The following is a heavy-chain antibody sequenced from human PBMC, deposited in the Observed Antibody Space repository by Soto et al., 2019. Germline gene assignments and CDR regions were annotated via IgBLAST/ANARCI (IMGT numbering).Heavy chain of an antibody. CDR2: TRNKANGYST. V-gene: IGHV3-72*01. CDR3: ASSYSGGYRCLDH. CDR1: GFTFSDHY. J-gene: IGHJ4*02. D-gene: IGHD1-26*01. Sequence: PGGSLRLSCAASGFTFSDHYMDWVRQAPGKGLEWVGRTRNKANGYSTEYAASVKGRFTISRDDSKNSLYLQMNSLKTEDTAVYYCASSYSGGYRCLDHWGQGALVTVSS.